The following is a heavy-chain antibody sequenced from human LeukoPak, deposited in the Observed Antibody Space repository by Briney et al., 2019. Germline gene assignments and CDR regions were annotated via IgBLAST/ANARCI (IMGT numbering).Heavy chain of an antibody. CDR3: AREAPGWYSSSWFDY. V-gene: IGHV3-7*03. J-gene: IGHJ4*02. CDR2: IKQDGSEK. Sequence: CXASGFTFSSYWMSWVRQAPGKGLEWVANIKQDGSEKYYVDSVKGRFTISRDNAKNSLYLQMNSLRAEDTAVYYCAREAPGWYSSSWFDYWGQGTLVTVSS. D-gene: IGHD6-13*01. CDR1: GFTFSSYW.